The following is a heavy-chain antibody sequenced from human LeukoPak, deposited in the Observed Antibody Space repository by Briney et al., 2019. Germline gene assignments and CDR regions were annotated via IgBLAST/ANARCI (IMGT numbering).Heavy chain of an antibody. D-gene: IGHD1-26*01. CDR2: INTDGSSG. CDR3: TREVSGSLYFDY. CDR1: GFTFRSYW. Sequence: PGGSLRLSCAASGFTFRSYWMHWVRQAPGKGLVWVSRINTDGSSGSYADSVEGRFTISRDNAKNTLYLQMNSLRAEDTAVYYCTREVSGSLYFDYWGQGSLVTVSS. J-gene: IGHJ4*02. V-gene: IGHV3-74*01.